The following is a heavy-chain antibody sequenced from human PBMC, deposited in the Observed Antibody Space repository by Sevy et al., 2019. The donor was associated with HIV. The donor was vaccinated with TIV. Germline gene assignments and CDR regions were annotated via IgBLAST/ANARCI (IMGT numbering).Heavy chain of an antibody. CDR2: IFHNGNT. CDR3: ARDHGYSNGWFPYYYYYGMDV. D-gene: IGHD6-19*01. Sequence: SETLSLTCSVSGGSIRSDSYYWTWIRQHPGKGLEWIGYIFHNGNTYYNPSLKSRVSISVDTSKNQFSLMLRSVTAADRAVYYCARDHGYSNGWFPYYYYYGMDVWGQGTTVTVSS. CDR1: GGSIRSDSYY. V-gene: IGHV4-31*03. J-gene: IGHJ6*02.